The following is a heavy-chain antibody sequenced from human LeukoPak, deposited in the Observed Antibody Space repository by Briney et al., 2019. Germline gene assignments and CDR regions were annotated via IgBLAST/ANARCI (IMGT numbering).Heavy chain of an antibody. Sequence: PGGSLRLSCAASGFTFTSYAMSWVRQAPGKGLEWVSAISGSGGSTYHADSVKGRFTISRDNSKNTLYLQMNSLRAEDTAVYYCAKMGVVAARTGTFDYWGQGTLVTVSS. CDR3: AKMGVVAARTGTFDY. D-gene: IGHD6-6*01. V-gene: IGHV3-23*01. CDR2: ISGSGGST. J-gene: IGHJ4*02. CDR1: GFTFTSYA.